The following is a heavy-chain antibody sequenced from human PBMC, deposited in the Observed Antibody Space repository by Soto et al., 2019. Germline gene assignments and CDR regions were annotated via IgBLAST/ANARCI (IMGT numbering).Heavy chain of an antibody. CDR2: ISGSGGST. V-gene: IGHV3-23*01. CDR1: GFTFSSYA. D-gene: IGHD4-4*01. Sequence: WGSLRLSGAASGFTFSSYAMSWVRQAPGKGLEWVSAISGSGGSTYYADSVKGRFTISRDKSKNTLYLQMNSLRAEDTAVYYRAKGMEGTYRIDCWGQGTLVTVSS. J-gene: IGHJ4*02. CDR3: AKGMEGTYRIDC.